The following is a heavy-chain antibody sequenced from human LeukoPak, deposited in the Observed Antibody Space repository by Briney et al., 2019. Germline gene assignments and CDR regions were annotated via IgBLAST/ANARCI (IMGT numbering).Heavy chain of an antibody. Sequence: GGSLRLSCAASGFTFSSYAMSWVRQAPGKGLEWVSAISGSGGSTYYADSVKGRFTISRDNSKNTLYLQMNSLRAEDTAVYYCATLISSSWSPYFDYWGQGTLVTVSS. CDR2: ISGSGGST. CDR1: GFTFSSYA. V-gene: IGHV3-23*01. J-gene: IGHJ4*02. CDR3: ATLISSSWSPYFDY. D-gene: IGHD6-13*01.